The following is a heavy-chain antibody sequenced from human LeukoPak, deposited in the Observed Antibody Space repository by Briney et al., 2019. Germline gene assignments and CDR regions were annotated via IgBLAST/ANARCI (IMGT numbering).Heavy chain of an antibody. D-gene: IGHD5-18*01. CDR3: ARDFHYYTAMVTRLDY. Sequence: SETLSLTCTVSGGSISSYYWSWLRQPPGKGLGWVGYIYYSGSTNYNPSLKSRVTISVDTSKNQFSLKLSSVTAADTAVYYCARDFHYYTAMVTRLDYWGQGTLVTVSS. CDR1: GGSISSYY. J-gene: IGHJ4*02. CDR2: IYYSGST. V-gene: IGHV4-59*01.